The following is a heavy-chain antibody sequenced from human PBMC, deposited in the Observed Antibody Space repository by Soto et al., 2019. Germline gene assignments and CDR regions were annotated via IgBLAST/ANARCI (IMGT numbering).Heavy chain of an antibody. V-gene: IGHV3-53*02. CDR3: GRGSSDSDGILRVDY. CDR1: GFTVSTNY. CDR2: IYSGGNT. Sequence: EVQLVETGGGLIQPGESLRLSCAASGFTVSTNYMSWVRQAPGKGLEWVSVIYSGGNTYYADSVKCRFSMSRDKSKNTLFLQMNGLRAEDTAVYYCGRGSSDSDGILRVDYWGQGTLVTVSS. J-gene: IGHJ4*02. D-gene: IGHD2-2*01.